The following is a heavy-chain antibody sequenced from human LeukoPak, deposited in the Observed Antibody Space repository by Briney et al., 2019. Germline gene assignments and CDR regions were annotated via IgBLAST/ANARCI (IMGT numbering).Heavy chain of an antibody. CDR3: ASFYDYIWGSYRTDAFDI. V-gene: IGHV4-39*01. Sequence: KASETLSLTCTDSGGSISSSSYYWGWIRQPPGKGLEWIGSIYYSGSTYYNPSLKSRVTISVDTSKNQFSLKLSSVTAADTAVYYCASFYDYIWGSYRTDAFDIWGQGTMVTVSS. CDR2: IYYSGST. CDR1: GGSISSSSYY. J-gene: IGHJ3*02. D-gene: IGHD3-16*02.